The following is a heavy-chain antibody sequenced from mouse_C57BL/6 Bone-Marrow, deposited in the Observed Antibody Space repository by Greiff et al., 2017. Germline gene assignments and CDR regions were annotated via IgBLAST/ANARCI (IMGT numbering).Heavy chain of an antibody. CDR1: GFNIKDDY. CDR3: TDYYGSSGAY. D-gene: IGHD1-1*01. Sequence: VQLQQSGAELVRPGASVKLSCTASGFNIKDDYMHWVKQRPEQGLEWIGWIDPENGDTEYASKFQGKATITADTSSNTAYLQLSSLTSEDTAVYYCTDYYGSSGAYWGQGTLVTVSA. J-gene: IGHJ3*01. V-gene: IGHV14-4*01. CDR2: IDPENGDT.